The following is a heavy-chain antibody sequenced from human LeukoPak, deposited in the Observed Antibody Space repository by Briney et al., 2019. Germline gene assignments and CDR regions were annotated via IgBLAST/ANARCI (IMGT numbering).Heavy chain of an antibody. D-gene: IGHD4-17*01. Sequence: GGSLRLSCAASGFTFSSYSMNWVRQAPGKGLEWVSSISRSSSYTYYADSVKGRFTISRDNAKKSLYLQMNSLRAEDTAVYYCVRGGSTVTNSVGYWGQGTLVTVSS. CDR3: VRGGSTVTNSVGY. CDR1: GFTFSSYS. J-gene: IGHJ4*02. CDR2: ISRSSSYT. V-gene: IGHV3-21*01.